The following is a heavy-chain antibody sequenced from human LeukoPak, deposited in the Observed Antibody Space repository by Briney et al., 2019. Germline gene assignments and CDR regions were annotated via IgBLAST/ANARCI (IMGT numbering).Heavy chain of an antibody. J-gene: IGHJ4*02. CDR1: GFIVSSKY. D-gene: IGHD3-9*01. V-gene: IGHV3-66*02. Sequence: GGSLRLSCAASGFIVSSKYMSWVRQAPGKGLEWVSVIYAGVSTDYADSVKGRFTISRDNSKNTLYLQMNSLRAEDTAVYYCASYELRYFDKWGQGTLVTVSS. CDR3: ASYELRYFDK. CDR2: IYAGVST.